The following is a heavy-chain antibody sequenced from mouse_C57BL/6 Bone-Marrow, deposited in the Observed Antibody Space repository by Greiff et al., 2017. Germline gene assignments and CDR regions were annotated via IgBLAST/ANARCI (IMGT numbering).Heavy chain of an antibody. CDR2: IYPRDGST. CDR1: GYTFTDHT. CDR3: AGWAITTGGYYYAMDY. Sequence: QVQLQQSGAELARPGASVKISCKVSGYTFTDHTIHWMKQRPEQGLEWIGYIYPRDGSTKYNEKFKGKATLTADKSSSTAYMQLNSLTSEDSAVYFCAGWAITTGGYYYAMDYWGQGTSVTVSS. V-gene: IGHV1-78*01. D-gene: IGHD2-4*01. J-gene: IGHJ4*01.